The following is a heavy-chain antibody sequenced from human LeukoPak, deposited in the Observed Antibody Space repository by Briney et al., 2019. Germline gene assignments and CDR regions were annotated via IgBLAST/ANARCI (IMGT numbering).Heavy chain of an antibody. Sequence: GGSLRLSCAASGFSFSSYGIHWVRQAPGRGLEWVAAVSYDGNKKYYRDSVKGRFTISRDNAKNSLYLQMDSLRAEDTAVYYCATDSPETAAFDYWGRGALVTVSS. CDR3: ATDSPETAAFDY. D-gene: IGHD1-1*01. J-gene: IGHJ4*02. V-gene: IGHV3-30*03. CDR1: GFSFSSYG. CDR2: VSYDGNKK.